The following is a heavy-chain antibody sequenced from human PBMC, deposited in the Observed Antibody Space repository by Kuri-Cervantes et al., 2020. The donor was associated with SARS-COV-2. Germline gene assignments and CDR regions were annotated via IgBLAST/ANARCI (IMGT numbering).Heavy chain of an antibody. CDR2: ISYSGTYT. CDR3: ALASGIAVAGQNY. CDR1: GFTFSDYY. V-gene: IGHV3-11*03. Sequence: GGSLRLSCAASGFTFSDYYMSWIRQAPGKGLEWISYISYSGTYTKYTDSVKGRFSVSRDNTENSLVLQMDSLRAEDTAIYYCALASGIAVAGQNYWGQGTLVTVSS. J-gene: IGHJ4*02. D-gene: IGHD6-19*01.